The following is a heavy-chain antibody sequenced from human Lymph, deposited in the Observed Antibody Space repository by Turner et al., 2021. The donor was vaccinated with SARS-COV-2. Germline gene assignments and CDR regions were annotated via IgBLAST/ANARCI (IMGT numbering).Heavy chain of an antibody. CDR1: GYTFTSYD. J-gene: IGHJ6*02. CDR2: MNPNSGNT. D-gene: IGHD1-26*01. V-gene: IGHV1-8*02. Sequence: QVQLVQSGAEVKKPGASVKVSCKAPGYTFTSYDINWVRQATGQGLEWMRWMNPNSGNTGYAQKFQGRATMTRNTSISTAYMELSSLGSEETAGYYCARGRYSGGGMDVWGQGTTVTVSS. CDR3: ARGRYSGGGMDV.